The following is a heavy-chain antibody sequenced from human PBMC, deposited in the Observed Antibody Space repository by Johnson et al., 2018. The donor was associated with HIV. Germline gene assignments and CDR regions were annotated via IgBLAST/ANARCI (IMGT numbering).Heavy chain of an antibody. J-gene: IGHJ3*02. Sequence: QVQLVESGGGVVQPGKSLTLSCVVSGLSFSNFGIHWVRQAPGKGPEWVAVISYDGGNKYYADSVKGRFTISRDNSKNTLYLQMNSLRVEDTAVYYCARDHGQLWLLPAFDIWGQGTMVTVSS. CDR3: ARDHGQLWLLPAFDI. CDR2: ISYDGGNK. CDR1: GLSFSNFG. V-gene: IGHV3-30*03. D-gene: IGHD5-18*01.